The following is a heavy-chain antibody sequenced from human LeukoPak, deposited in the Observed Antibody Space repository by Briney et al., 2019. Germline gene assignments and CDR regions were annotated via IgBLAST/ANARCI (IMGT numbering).Heavy chain of an antibody. V-gene: IGHV4-39*01. J-gene: IGHJ6*02. CDR2: IYYSGST. CDR3: ARLKVKARGSYYYYYYGMDV. Sequence: SETLSLTCTVSGGSISSSSYYWGWIRQPPGKGLEWIGSIYYSGSTYYNPSLKSRVTISVDTSKNQFSLKLSSVTAADTAVYYCARLKVKARGSYYYYYYGMDVWGQGTTVTVSS. D-gene: IGHD3-16*01. CDR1: GGSISSSSYY.